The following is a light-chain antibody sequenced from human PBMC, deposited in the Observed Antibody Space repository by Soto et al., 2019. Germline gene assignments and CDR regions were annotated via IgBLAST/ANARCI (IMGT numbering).Light chain of an antibody. CDR3: QQFNSYPGT. J-gene: IGKJ1*01. CDR2: DAS. CDR1: QSISSW. Sequence: DIPMTQSPSTLYASVGDRVTITCRASQSISSWLAGDQQKPGKAPKLLIYDASSLESGVPSRFSGGGSGTEFTLTISSLQPDDFASYYCQQFNSYPGTFGQGTKVEVK. V-gene: IGKV1-5*01.